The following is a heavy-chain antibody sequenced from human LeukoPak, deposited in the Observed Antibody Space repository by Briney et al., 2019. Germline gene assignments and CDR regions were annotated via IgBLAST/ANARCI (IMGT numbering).Heavy chain of an antibody. V-gene: IGHV3-30-3*01. J-gene: IGHJ4*02. CDR2: ISYDGSNK. D-gene: IGHD3-3*01. CDR3: ARGNLFWSGYYLYYFDY. CDR1: GFTFSSYA. Sequence: GGSLRLSCAASGFTFSSYAMHWVRQAPGKGLEWVAVISYDGSNKYYADSVKGRFTISRDNSKNTLYLQMNSLRAEDTAVYYCARGNLFWSGYYLYYFDYWGQGTLVTVSS.